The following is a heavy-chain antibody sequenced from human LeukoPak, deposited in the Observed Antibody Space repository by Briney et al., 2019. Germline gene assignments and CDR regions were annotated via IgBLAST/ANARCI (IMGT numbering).Heavy chain of an antibody. Sequence: SETLSLTCTVSGGSISSGDYYWSWIRQPPGKGLEWIGYIYYSGSTYYNPSLKSRVTISVDPSKNQFSLKLSSVTAADTAVYYCARDKCSSTSCYFDYWGQGTLVTVSS. J-gene: IGHJ4*02. CDR1: GGSISSGDYY. V-gene: IGHV4-30-4*08. D-gene: IGHD2-2*01. CDR2: IYYSGST. CDR3: ARDKCSSTSCYFDY.